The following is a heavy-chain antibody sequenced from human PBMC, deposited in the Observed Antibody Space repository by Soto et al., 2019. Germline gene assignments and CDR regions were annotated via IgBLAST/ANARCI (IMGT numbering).Heavy chain of an antibody. Sequence: EVQLVESGGGLVQPGGSLRLSCAASGFTFSTAWMSWVRQAPGKGLEWVGRIKSKTDGETSDYAAPVKGRFTISRDDSKNMLFLQMNNLKTEDTAVYYCTVLGTGTLRYWGQGSLVTVTS. CDR1: GFTFSTAW. D-gene: IGHD1-7*01. CDR2: IKSKTDGETS. V-gene: IGHV3-15*01. CDR3: TVLGTGTLRY. J-gene: IGHJ4*02.